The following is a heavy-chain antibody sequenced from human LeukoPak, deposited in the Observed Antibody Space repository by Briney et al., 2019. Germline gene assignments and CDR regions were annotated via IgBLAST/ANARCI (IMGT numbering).Heavy chain of an antibody. CDR3: ARGVCSGGSCYSD. J-gene: IGHJ4*02. D-gene: IGHD2-15*01. CDR2: ITRSGSTI. Sequence: GGSLRLSCAASGFTFSSYEMNGVRQAPGKGLEWVSYITRSGSTIYYADSVKGRFTISRDNAKKSLYLQMNSLRAEDTAVYYCARGVCSGGSCYSDWGQGTLVTVSS. CDR1: GFTFSSYE. V-gene: IGHV3-48*03.